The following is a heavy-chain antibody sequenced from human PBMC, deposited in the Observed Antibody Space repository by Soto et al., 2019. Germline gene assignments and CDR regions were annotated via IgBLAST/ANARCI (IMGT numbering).Heavy chain of an antibody. Sequence: PSETLSLTCTVSGGSIRSYYWSWIRQPPGKGLEWIGYIYNSGSTNYNPSLKSRVTISVDTSKNHFSLKLSSVTAADTAVYYCARDQGSANAGFDYWGQGTLVTVSS. CDR3: ARDQGSANAGFDY. CDR2: IYNSGST. CDR1: GGSIRSYY. D-gene: IGHD6-25*01. V-gene: IGHV4-59*01. J-gene: IGHJ4*02.